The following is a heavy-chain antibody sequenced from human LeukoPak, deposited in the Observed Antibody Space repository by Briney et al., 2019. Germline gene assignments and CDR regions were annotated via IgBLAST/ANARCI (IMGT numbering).Heavy chain of an antibody. CDR2: IYYSGST. Sequence: SQTLPLTCTVSGGSISSGGYYWSWIRQHPGKGLEWIGYIYYSGSTYYNPSLKSRVTISVDTSKNQFSLKLSSVTAADTAVYYCARSEPPIIAAAGSRYYGMDVWGQGTTVTVSS. CDR1: GGSISSGGYY. D-gene: IGHD6-13*01. J-gene: IGHJ6*02. V-gene: IGHV4-31*03. CDR3: ARSEPPIIAAAGSRYYGMDV.